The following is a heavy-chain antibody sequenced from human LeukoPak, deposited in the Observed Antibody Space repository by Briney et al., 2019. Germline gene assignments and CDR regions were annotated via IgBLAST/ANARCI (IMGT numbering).Heavy chain of an antibody. Sequence: GGSLRLSCAASGFTFSSYAMNWVRQAPGKGLEWVSGISGIGGSTYYADSVKGRFTISRDNSKNTLYLQMNILRAEATSVYSCSKARGVSTITRKVDCFDYWGQGTLVTASS. J-gene: IGHJ4*02. CDR3: SKARGVSTITRKVDCFDY. D-gene: IGHD5/OR15-5a*01. V-gene: IGHV3-23*01. CDR1: GFTFSSYA. CDR2: ISGIGGST.